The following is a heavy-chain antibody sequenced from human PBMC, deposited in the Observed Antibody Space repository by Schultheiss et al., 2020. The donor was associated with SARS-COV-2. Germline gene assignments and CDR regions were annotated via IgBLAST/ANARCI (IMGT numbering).Heavy chain of an antibody. CDR1: GGSISGYY. CDR3: ARRGYYDSSGYSYYFDY. Sequence: SETLSLTCTVSGGSISGYYWSWIRQPPGKGLEWIGEINHSGSTNYNPSLKSRVTISVNTSKNQFSLKLSSVTAADTAVYYCARRGYYDSSGYSYYFDYWGQGTLVTVSS. CDR2: INHSGST. D-gene: IGHD3-22*01. V-gene: IGHV4-34*01. J-gene: IGHJ4*02.